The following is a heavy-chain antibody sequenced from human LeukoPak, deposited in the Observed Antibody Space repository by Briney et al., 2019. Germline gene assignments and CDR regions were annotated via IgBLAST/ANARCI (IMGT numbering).Heavy chain of an antibody. J-gene: IGHJ4*02. CDR1: GDSISSSSYY. D-gene: IGHD6-6*01. CDR2: IYYSGST. CDR3: ARGIAARYVY. Sequence: KSSETLSLTCTASGDSISSSSYYWGWIRQPPGKGLEWIGYIYYSGSTNYNPSLKSRVTISVDTSKNQFSLKLSSVTAADTAVYYCARGIAARYVYWGQGTLVTVSS. V-gene: IGHV4-61*05.